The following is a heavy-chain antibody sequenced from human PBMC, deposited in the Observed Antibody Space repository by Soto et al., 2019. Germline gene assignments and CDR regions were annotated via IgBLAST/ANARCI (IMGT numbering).Heavy chain of an antibody. CDR1: GFTFSSYA. V-gene: IGHV3-30-3*01. CDR2: ISYDGSNK. J-gene: IGHJ4*02. D-gene: IGHD3-22*01. CDR3: ARPPDYDSSGYQFDY. Sequence: GGSLRLSCAASGFTFSSYAMHWVRQAPGKGLEWVAVISYDGSNKYYADSVKGRFTISRDNSKNTLYLQMNSLRAEDTAVYYCARPPDYDSSGYQFDYWGQGTLVTVSS.